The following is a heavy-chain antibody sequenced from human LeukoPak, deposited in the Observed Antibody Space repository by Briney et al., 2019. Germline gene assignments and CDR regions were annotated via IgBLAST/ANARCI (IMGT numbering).Heavy chain of an antibody. Sequence: GESLKISCKGPGYSFTSYWIGWVRQMPGKGLEWMGIIYPGDSDTRYSPSFQGQVTIPADKSISTAYLQWSSLKASDTAMYYCARRRILTGYYYYFDYWGQGTLVTVSS. CDR3: ARRRILTGYYYYFDY. CDR1: GYSFTSYW. J-gene: IGHJ4*02. D-gene: IGHD3-9*01. V-gene: IGHV5-51*01. CDR2: IYPGDSDT.